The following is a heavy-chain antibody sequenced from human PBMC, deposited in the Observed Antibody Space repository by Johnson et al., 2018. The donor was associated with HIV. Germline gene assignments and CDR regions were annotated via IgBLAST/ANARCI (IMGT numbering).Heavy chain of an antibody. V-gene: IGHV3-64*01. CDR3: ARACRDGYTCDVYDI. D-gene: IGHD5-24*01. CDR2: ISSNGGST. J-gene: IGHJ3*02. CDR1: GFTFDDDG. Sequence: VQLVESGGGVVRPGGSLRLSCAASGFTFDDDGMSWVRQVPGKGLEYVSAISSNGGSTYYANSVKGRFTISRDNSKNTLYLQMGSLRAEDMAVYYCARACRDGYTCDVYDIWGLGTMVTVS.